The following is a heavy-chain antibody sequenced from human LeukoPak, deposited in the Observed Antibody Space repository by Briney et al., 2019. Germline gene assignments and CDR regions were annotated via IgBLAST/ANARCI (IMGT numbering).Heavy chain of an antibody. J-gene: IGHJ4*02. CDR1: GGSISSGGYS. CDR2: IYHSGST. Sequence: PSETLSLTCAVSGGSISSGGYSWSWIRQPPGKGLEWIGYIYHSGSTYYNPSLKSRVTISVDRPKNQFSLKLSSVTAADTAVYYCARSIWFGELSGYFDYWGQGTLVTVSS. D-gene: IGHD3-10*01. V-gene: IGHV4-30-2*01. CDR3: ARSIWFGELSGYFDY.